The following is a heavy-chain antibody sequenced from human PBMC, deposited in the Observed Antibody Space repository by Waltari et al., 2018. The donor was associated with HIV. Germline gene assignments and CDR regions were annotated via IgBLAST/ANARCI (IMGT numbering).Heavy chain of an antibody. D-gene: IGHD6-19*01. CDR1: GYTFTSYY. CDR2: INPSGGST. CDR3: ARETPGIAVAGGRYRAFDI. Sequence: QVQLVQSGAEVKKPGASVKVSCKASGYTFTSYYMHWVRQAPGQGLEWMGIINPSGGSTSYAQKFQGRVTMTRDTSTSTVYMELSSLRSEDTAVYYCARETPGIAVAGGRYRAFDIWGQGTMVTVSS. V-gene: IGHV1-46*01. J-gene: IGHJ3*02.